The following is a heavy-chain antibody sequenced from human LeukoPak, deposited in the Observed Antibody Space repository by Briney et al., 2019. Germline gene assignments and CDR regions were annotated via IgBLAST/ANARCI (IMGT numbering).Heavy chain of an antibody. J-gene: IGHJ6*03. CDR2: IIPIFGAA. CDR1: GGTFSSYA. D-gene: IGHD2-8*01. Sequence: GASVKVSCMASGGTFSSYAIGWVRQAPGQGLEWMGGIIPIFGAANYAQKFQGRVTITADESTSTAYMELSRLRSEDTSVYYCASTSYPRLPGQHCTNGVCTYYYYYMDVWGKGTTVTVSS. V-gene: IGHV1-69*13. CDR3: ASTSYPRLPGQHCTNGVCTYYYYYMDV.